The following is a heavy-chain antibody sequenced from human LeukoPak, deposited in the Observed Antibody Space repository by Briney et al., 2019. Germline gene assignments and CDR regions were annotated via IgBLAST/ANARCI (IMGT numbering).Heavy chain of an antibody. CDR1: GFTFSSYA. D-gene: IGHD3-3*01. V-gene: IGHV3-30-3*01. CDR3: ARVRSGITIFGVVIMEGMDV. J-gene: IGHJ6*02. Sequence: PGRSLRLSCAASGFTFSSYAMHWVRQAPGKGLEWVAVISYDGSNKYYADSVKGRFTISRDNSKNTLYLQMNSLRAEDTAVYYCARVRSGITIFGVVIMEGMDVWGQGTTVTVSS. CDR2: ISYDGSNK.